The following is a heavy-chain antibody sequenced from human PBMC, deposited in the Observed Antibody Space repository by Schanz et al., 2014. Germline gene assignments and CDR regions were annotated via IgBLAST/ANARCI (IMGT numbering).Heavy chain of an antibody. CDR3: AGTYCSSTSCYTGYYYMDV. D-gene: IGHD2-2*02. CDR2: IIPILGIA. J-gene: IGHJ6*03. CDR1: GGTFSSFG. V-gene: IGHV1-69*02. Sequence: VQLEQSGAEVKKPGSSVKVSCKASGGTFSSFGINWVRQVPGQGLEWMGRIIPILGIANYAQKFQGRVTITADKSTFTAYMDVSSLRSEDTAVYYCAGTYCSSTSCYTGYYYMDVWGQGTTVAVSS.